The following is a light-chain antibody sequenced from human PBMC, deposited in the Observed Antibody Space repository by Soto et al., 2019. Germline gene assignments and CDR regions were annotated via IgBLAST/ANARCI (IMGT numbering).Light chain of an antibody. CDR2: DAS. CDR3: QQYNNWPPWT. J-gene: IGKJ1*01. CDR1: ETVSSY. Sequence: DIVLPQSPVTLSLSPGDRATLSCRASETVSSYWLWYQQKPGQDPRLLIYDASERATGIPARFSGSGSGTDFTLTISSLQSEDFAVYYCQQYNNWPPWTFGQGTKVDIK. V-gene: IGKV3-11*01.